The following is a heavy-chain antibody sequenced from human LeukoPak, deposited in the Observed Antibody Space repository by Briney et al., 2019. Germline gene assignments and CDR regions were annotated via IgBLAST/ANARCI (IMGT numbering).Heavy chain of an antibody. CDR3: RRDGSWVAFDI. Sequence: SETLSLTCAVYGGSFSGYYWSWIRQPPGKGLEWIGEINHSGSTNYNPSLKSRVTISVDTSKNQFSLKLSSVTAADTAVYYCRRDGSWVAFDIWGQGTMVTVSS. D-gene: IGHD6-13*01. V-gene: IGHV4-34*01. CDR1: GGSFSGYY. J-gene: IGHJ3*02. CDR2: INHSGST.